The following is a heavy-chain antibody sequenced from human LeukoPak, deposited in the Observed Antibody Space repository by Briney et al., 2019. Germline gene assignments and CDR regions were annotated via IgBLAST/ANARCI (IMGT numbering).Heavy chain of an antibody. CDR3: ARALYGDYIDY. J-gene: IGHJ4*02. CDR1: GGSLSSSSYY. D-gene: IGHD4-17*01. V-gene: IGHV4-39*01. Sequence: SETLSLTCIVSGGSLSSSSYYWGWIRQPPGKGLEWIGSIYYTGSTSSNPSLKSPVTISVDTSKNQFSLRLSSVTAADTAVYYCARALYGDYIDYWGQGTLVTVSS. CDR2: IYYTGST.